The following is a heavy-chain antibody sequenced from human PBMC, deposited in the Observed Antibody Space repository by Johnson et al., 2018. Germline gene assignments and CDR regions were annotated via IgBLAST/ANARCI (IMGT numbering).Heavy chain of an antibody. Sequence: VQLVQSGGGVVQPGRSLRLSCVASGFTFGNYGMHWVRQAPGKGLEWVANIKEDATEKNYVDSVKGRFTISRDNAKKSFYLQMRSLRVEDTAVYYCVVGMMDFEHWGQGSLVTVSS. CDR3: VVGMMDFEH. CDR2: IKEDATEK. CDR1: GFTFGNYG. D-gene: IGHD1-26*01. V-gene: IGHV3-7*01. J-gene: IGHJ1*01.